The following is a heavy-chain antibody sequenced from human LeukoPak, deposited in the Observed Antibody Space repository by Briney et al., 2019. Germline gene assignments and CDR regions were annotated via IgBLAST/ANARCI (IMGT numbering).Heavy chain of an antibody. CDR1: GGSISSYY. CDR3: ARGGIQLWLYVLDY. V-gene: IGHV4-59*01. CDR2: IYYSGST. J-gene: IGHJ4*02. D-gene: IGHD5-18*01. Sequence: SETLSLTCTVSGGSISSYYCSWIRQPPGKGLGWIGYIYYSGSTNYNPSLKSRVTISVDTSKNQFSLKLSSVTAADTAVYYCARGGIQLWLYVLDYWGQGTLVTVSS.